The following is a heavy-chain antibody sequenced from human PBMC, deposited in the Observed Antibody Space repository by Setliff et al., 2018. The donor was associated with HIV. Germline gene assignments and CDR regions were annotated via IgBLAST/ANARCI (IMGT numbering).Heavy chain of an antibody. Sequence: PGGSLRLSCAASGFTFSNYEMNWVRQAPGKGLEWVSYISSSGTTIYYADSVKGRFTISRDNAKNSLYLQMNSLRAEDTAVYYCAGPNYYDSSGSFDYWGQGTLVTVSS. CDR3: AGPNYYDSSGSFDY. CDR1: GFTFSNYE. D-gene: IGHD3-22*01. J-gene: IGHJ4*02. CDR2: ISSSGTTI. V-gene: IGHV3-48*03.